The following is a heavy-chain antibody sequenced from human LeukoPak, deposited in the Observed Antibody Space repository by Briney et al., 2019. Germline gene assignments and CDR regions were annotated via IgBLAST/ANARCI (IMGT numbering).Heavy chain of an antibody. CDR3: ARFWSGFLPDY. Sequence: GASVRVSCKASGYPVSSYGIGWVRQAPGQGLGWMGWISANNGNTNYAQNLQGRVTMTTDTSTSTTYMELRSLRSDDTAVYYCARFWSGFLPDYWGLGTLVTVSS. D-gene: IGHD3-3*01. CDR2: ISANNGNT. CDR1: GYPVSSYG. V-gene: IGHV1-18*01. J-gene: IGHJ4*02.